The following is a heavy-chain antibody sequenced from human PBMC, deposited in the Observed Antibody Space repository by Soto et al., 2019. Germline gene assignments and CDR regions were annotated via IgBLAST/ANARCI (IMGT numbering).Heavy chain of an antibody. CDR2: IWYDGSNK. CDR1: GFTFSSYG. V-gene: IGHV3-33*01. CDR3: ARGPARFLEWLFLDY. D-gene: IGHD3-3*01. J-gene: IGHJ4*02. Sequence: PGGSLRLSCAASGFTFSSYGMHWVRQAPGKGLEWVAVIWYDGSNKYYADSVKGRFTISRDNSKNTLYLQMNSLRAEDTAVHYCARGPARFLEWLFLDYWGQGT.